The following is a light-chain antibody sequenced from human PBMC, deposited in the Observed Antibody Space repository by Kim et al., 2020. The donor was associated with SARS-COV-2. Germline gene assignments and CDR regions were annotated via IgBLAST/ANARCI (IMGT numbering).Light chain of an antibody. Sequence: VSPGERAALSCRASQSANSNLAWYQQKPGQAPRLLIYGASTRATDIPARFSGSGSGTDFTLTISCLQSEDFAVYYCQQYDKWPLTFGGGTKVDIK. CDR3: QQYDKWPLT. CDR1: QSANSN. V-gene: IGKV3-15*01. CDR2: GAS. J-gene: IGKJ4*01.